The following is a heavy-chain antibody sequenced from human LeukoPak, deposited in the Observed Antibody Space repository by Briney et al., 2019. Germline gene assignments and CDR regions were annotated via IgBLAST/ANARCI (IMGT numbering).Heavy chain of an antibody. Sequence: PGGSLRLSCTTSGLTFSTTGFNWVRQAPGKGLEWVASIGPTGFDRYHANSIKGRFTISRDNANNFLYLQMDSLRAEDTAVYYCATETNGRHYDYWGQGTLLTVSS. CDR1: GLTFSTTG. D-gene: IGHD1-14*01. CDR2: IGPTGFDR. V-gene: IGHV3-21*06. J-gene: IGHJ4*02. CDR3: ATETNGRHYDY.